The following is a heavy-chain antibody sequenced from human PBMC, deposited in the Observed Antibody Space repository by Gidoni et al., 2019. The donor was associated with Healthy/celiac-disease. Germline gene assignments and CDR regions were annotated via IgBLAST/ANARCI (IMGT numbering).Heavy chain of an antibody. CDR3: ARAGVVVTATLFDY. Sequence: QLQLQASCPGLVKPSETLSLTCTVSGCSISSSSYYWGWIRQPPGKGLEWIGSIYYSGSTYYNPSLKSRVTISVDTSKNQFSQKLSAVTAEEKAVYYCARAGVVVTATLFDYWGQGTLVTVSS. CDR2: IYYSGST. CDR1: GCSISSSSYY. D-gene: IGHD2-21*02. V-gene: IGHV4-39*01. J-gene: IGHJ4*02.